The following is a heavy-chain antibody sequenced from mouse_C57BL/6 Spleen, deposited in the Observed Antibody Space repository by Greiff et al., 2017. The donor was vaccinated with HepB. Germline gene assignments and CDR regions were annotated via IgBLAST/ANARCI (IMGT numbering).Heavy chain of an antibody. V-gene: IGHV1-76*01. D-gene: IGHD1-1*01. Sequence: VQLVESGAELVRPGASVKLSCKASGYTFTDYYINWVKQRPGQGLEWIARIYPGSGNTYYNEKFKGKATLTAEKSSSTAYMQLISLTSEDSAVYFCARNSPNYYGSSHWYFDVWGTGTTVTVSS. CDR1: GYTFTDYY. CDR3: ARNSPNYYGSSHWYFDV. J-gene: IGHJ1*03. CDR2: IYPGSGNT.